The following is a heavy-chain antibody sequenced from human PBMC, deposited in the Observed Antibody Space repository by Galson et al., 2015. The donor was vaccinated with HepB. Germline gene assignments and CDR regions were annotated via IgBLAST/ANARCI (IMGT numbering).Heavy chain of an antibody. CDR1: GDSVSSNSDA. Sequence: CAISGDSVSSNSDAWNWIRQSPSRGLEWLGRTYYRSKWYNEYAVSVKSRLTINPDPSKNQFSLQLNSVTPEDTAFYYCARGVGATGVGYWGQGTLVTVSS. CDR2: TYYRSKWYN. J-gene: IGHJ4*01. D-gene: IGHD1-26*01. CDR3: ARGVGATGVGY. V-gene: IGHV6-1*01.